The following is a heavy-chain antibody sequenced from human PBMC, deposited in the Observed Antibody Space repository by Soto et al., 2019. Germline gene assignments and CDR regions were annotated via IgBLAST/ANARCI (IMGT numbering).Heavy chain of an antibody. CDR2: ISSSGSTI. J-gene: IGHJ4*02. CDR3: ARVGGSYRALAGDVTYDY. V-gene: IGHV3-11*01. D-gene: IGHD3-16*02. CDR1: GFTFSDYY. Sequence: GGSLRLSCAASGFTFSDYYMSWIRQAPGKGLEWVSYISSSGSTIYYADSVKGRFTISRDNAKNSLYLQMNSLRAEDTAVYYCARVGGSYRALAGDVTYDYWGQGTLVTVYS.